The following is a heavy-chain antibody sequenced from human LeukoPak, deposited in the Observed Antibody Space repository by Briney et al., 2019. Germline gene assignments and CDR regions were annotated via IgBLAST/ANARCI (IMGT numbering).Heavy chain of an antibody. CDR2: IYYSGST. CDR1: GGSISSSSYY. V-gene: IGHV4-39*01. J-gene: IGHJ4*02. Sequence: SETLSLTCTVSGGSISSSSYYWGWIRQPPGKGLEWIGSIYYSGSTYYSPSLKSRVTISVDTSKNQFSLKLSSVTAADTAVYYCARPLVATITIFDYWGQGTLVTVSS. D-gene: IGHD5-12*01. CDR3: ARPLVATITIFDY.